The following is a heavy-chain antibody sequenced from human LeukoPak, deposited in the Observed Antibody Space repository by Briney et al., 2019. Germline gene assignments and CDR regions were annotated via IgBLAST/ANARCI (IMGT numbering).Heavy chain of an antibody. CDR1: GFTFSSNY. D-gene: IGHD4-17*01. J-gene: IGHJ6*02. Sequence: GGSLRLSCAASGFTFSSNYMSWVRQAPGKGLEWVPVIYSGGSTYYADSVKGRFTIPRDNSKNTLYLQMNSLRAEDTAVYYCARDGDFGDYYYYYGMDVWGQGTTVTVSS. V-gene: IGHV3-66*02. CDR3: ARDGDFGDYYYYYGMDV. CDR2: IYSGGST.